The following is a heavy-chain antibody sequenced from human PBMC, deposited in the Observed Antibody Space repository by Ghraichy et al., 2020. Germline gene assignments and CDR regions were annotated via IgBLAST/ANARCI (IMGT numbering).Heavy chain of an antibody. CDR3: ARSYDYVWGSYRRNWFDP. J-gene: IGHJ5*02. D-gene: IGHD3-16*02. CDR2: INHSGST. V-gene: IGHV4-34*01. Sequence: SETLSLTCAVYGGSFSGYYWSWIRQPPGKGLEWIGEINHSGSTNYNPSLKSRVTLSVDTSKNQFSLKLSSVTAADTAVYYCARSYDYVWGSYRRNWFDPWGQGTLVTVSS. CDR1: GGSFSGYY.